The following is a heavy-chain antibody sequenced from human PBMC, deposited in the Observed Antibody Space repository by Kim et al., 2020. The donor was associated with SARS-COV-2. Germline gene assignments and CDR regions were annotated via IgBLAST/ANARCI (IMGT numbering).Heavy chain of an antibody. D-gene: IGHD6-25*01. CDR3: ARLGAAAAGWFDP. J-gene: IGHJ5*02. CDR1: GFTFSSYT. CDR2: ITSGSRYI. Sequence: GGSLRLSCAVSGFTFSSYTMSWVRQAPGQGLEWVSSITSGSRYIYYGDSMQGRFTISRDNAKNTLYLEVNSLRAEDTGVYYCARLGAAAAGWFDPWGQGILVTVSS. V-gene: IGHV3-21*03.